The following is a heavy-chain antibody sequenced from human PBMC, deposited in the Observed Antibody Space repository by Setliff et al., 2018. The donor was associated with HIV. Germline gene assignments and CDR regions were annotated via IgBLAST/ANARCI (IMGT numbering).Heavy chain of an antibody. Sequence: SETLSLTCAVYGGSFSDYYWSWIRQPPGKGLEWIGEIYHSGSTIYNPSLKSRVTISVDTSKNQLSLKLSSVTAADTAVYYCARAPRGSGWYPNWFDPWGQGTLVTVSS. CDR1: GGSFSDYY. J-gene: IGHJ5*02. V-gene: IGHV4-34*01. D-gene: IGHD6-19*01. CDR3: ARAPRGSGWYPNWFDP. CDR2: IYHSGST.